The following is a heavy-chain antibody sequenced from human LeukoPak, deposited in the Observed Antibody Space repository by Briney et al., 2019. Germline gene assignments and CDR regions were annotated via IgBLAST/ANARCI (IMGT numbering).Heavy chain of an antibody. CDR3: ARAAVTTVLNWFDP. V-gene: IGHV4-4*07. CDR2: IYTSGST. Sequence: SETLSLTCTVSGGSISSYYWSWIRQPAGKGLEWIGRIYTSGSTNYNPSLKSRVTMSVDTSKNQFSLKLSSVTAADTAVYYCARAAVTTVLNWFDPWGQGTLVTVSS. J-gene: IGHJ5*02. CDR1: GGSISSYY. D-gene: IGHD4-17*01.